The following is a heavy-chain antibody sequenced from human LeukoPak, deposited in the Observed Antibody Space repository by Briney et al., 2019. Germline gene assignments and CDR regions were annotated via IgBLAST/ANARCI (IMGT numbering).Heavy chain of an antibody. CDR1: GYTFTSYY. D-gene: IGHD3-10*01. V-gene: IGHV1-46*01. CDR2: INPSDGRS. Sequence: ASVKVSCKASGYTFTSYYMHWVRQAPGQGLEWMGIINPSDGRSNYAQKFRGRVTMTRDMSTSTVYMDLSGLKSEDTAVYYCARDLSAGGNIIRVGSWGQGTQVTVFS. J-gene: IGHJ5*01. CDR3: ARDLSAGGNIIRVGS.